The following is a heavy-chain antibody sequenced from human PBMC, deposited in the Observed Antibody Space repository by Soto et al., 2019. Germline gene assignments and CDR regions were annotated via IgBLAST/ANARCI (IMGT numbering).Heavy chain of an antibody. D-gene: IGHD3-10*01. CDR2: ISGSGGST. J-gene: IGHJ4*02. V-gene: IGHV3-23*01. CDR1: GFPFSSYA. Sequence: EVQLLESGGGSVQPGGSLGLSCAASGFPFSSYAMPWVPQAPGKGLEWVSLISGSGGSTYYADSVKGRFTISRDNSRDTLYLQMNSLRAEDTAVYYCAKVHGSGSYNNFPDYWGQGTLVTVSS. CDR3: AKVHGSGSYNNFPDY.